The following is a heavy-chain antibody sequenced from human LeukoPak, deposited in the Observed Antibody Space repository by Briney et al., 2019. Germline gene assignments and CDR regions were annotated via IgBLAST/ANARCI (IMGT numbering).Heavy chain of an antibody. CDR2: ADPEDSGT. CDR3: ASLKEGWFGESLHQYNWFDP. Sequence: GASVKISCKVSGYTFTDYYMHWVQQAPGKGLEWLGLADPEDSGTIYAEKFQGRVTITADTSTDTAYMELSSLRSEDTAVYYCASLKEGWFGESLHQYNWFDPWGQGTLVTVSS. D-gene: IGHD3-10*01. J-gene: IGHJ5*02. V-gene: IGHV1-69-2*01. CDR1: GYTFTDYY.